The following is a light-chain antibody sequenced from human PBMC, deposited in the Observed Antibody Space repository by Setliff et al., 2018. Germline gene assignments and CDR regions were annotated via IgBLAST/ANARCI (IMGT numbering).Light chain of an antibody. J-gene: IGLJ1*01. CDR2: EVS. CDR3: SSYTSLSTRV. Sequence: QSALAQPASVSGSPGQSITISCTGTGTYNYVSWYQQLPGKAPKLIIFEVSNRPSGIPNRFSGSKSGNTASLSISGLQAEDEADYYCSSYTSLSTRVFGTGTKVTVL. CDR1: GTYNY. V-gene: IGLV2-14*01.